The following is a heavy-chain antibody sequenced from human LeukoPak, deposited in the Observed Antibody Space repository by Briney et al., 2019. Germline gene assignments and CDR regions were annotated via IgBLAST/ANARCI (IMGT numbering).Heavy chain of an antibody. V-gene: IGHV4-59*01. CDR3: ARANYFDY. CDR2: LYYSGST. CDR1: GGSISSYY. J-gene: IGHJ4*02. Sequence: SETLSLTCTVSGGSISSYYWSWFRQPPGKGPEWIGTLYYSGSTNYNPSLKSRVTMSVDTSKNQFSLKLSSVTAADTAVYYCARANYFDYWGQGTLVTVSS.